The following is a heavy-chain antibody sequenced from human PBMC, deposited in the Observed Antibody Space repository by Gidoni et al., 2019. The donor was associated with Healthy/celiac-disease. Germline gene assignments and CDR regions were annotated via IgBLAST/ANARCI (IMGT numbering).Heavy chain of an antibody. V-gene: IGHV1-69*02. CDR3: ARFTGTGIAAAGNYYYGMDV. CDR1: GGTFSSYP. D-gene: IGHD6-13*01. Sequence: QVQLVQSGAEVKKPGSSVKVSCKASGGTFSSYPISWVRQAPGQGLQWMGRIIPLLGIANYAQKFQCRVTITADKSTSTAYMELSSLRSEATAVYPCARFTGTGIAAAGNYYYGMDVWGQGTTVTVSS. CDR2: IIPLLGIA. J-gene: IGHJ6*02.